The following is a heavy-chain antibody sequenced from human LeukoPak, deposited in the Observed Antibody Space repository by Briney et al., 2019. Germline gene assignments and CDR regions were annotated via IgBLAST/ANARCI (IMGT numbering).Heavy chain of an antibody. J-gene: IGHJ4*02. CDR2: ISGSTGST. Sequence: GGSLRLSCAASGFTFSNYAMSWVRQAPGKGLEWVSGISGSTGSTYYADSVKGRFTISRDNSKNTLYLQMNSLTDDDAAVYYCAKKWGVGTTTLDYFDYWGQGTLVTVSS. CDR1: GFTFSNYA. CDR3: AKKWGVGTTTLDYFDY. V-gene: IGHV3-23*01. D-gene: IGHD1-26*01.